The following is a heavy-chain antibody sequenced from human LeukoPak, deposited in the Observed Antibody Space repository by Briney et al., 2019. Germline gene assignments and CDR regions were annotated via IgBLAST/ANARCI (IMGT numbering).Heavy chain of an antibody. CDR2: IYTSGST. J-gene: IGHJ5*02. D-gene: IGHD2-15*01. Sequence: SETLSLTCTVSGGSISSYYWSWIRQPAGKGLEWIGRIYTSGSTNYNPSLKSRVTMSVDTSKNQFSLKLSSVTAADTAVYYCARGNYCSGGSCYSDWFDPWGQGTLVTVSS. CDR1: GGSISSYY. CDR3: ARGNYCSGGSCYSDWFDP. V-gene: IGHV4-4*07.